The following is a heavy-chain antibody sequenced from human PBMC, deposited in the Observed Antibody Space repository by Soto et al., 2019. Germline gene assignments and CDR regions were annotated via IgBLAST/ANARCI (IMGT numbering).Heavy chain of an antibody. CDR1: GFTFSSYW. V-gene: IGHV3-74*01. J-gene: IGHJ4*02. CDR2: INPDGSAT. Sequence: GGSLRLSCAASGFTFSSYWMHWVRQAPGKGLVWVSRINPDGSATNYADSVKGRFTISRDNAKDTLYLQMNSLRAEDTAVFYCGRGGSDSPMAPGYWGQGTLVTVSS. D-gene: IGHD5-18*01. CDR3: GRGGSDSPMAPGY.